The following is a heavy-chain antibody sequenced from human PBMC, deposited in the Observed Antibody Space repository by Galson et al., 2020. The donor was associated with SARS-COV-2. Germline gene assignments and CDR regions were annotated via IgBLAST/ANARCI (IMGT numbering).Heavy chain of an antibody. CDR1: GFTSSTFA. Sequence: TGGPLRLSCAASGFTSSTFAMHWVRQAPGKGLEWVAVISYDGGKKHYADPVRGRFTIPRDSFKDTLLLQMNSLRADDTGGYYWARGDVVVPSAYDYYMYNGVDVWGQGTTVTVSS. D-gene: IGHD2-2*01. CDR2: ISYDGGKK. V-gene: IGHV3-30-3*01. J-gene: IGHJ6*02. CDR3: ARGDVVVPSAYDYYMYNGVDV.